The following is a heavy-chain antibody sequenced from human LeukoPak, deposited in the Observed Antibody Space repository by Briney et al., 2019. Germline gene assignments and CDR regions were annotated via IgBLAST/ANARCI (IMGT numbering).Heavy chain of an antibody. CDR2: ISYDGSNT. CDR3: ARGGTKYSSGWLDY. V-gene: IGHV3-30*04. CDR1: GFTFTSYA. Sequence: PRGSLKLSCAASGFTFTSYAMHWVRQAPGKGLEWVAVISYDGSNTYYADSVKGRFTISRDNSKNTLYLQMNSLRAEDTAVYYCARGGTKYSSGWLDYWGQGTLVTVSS. J-gene: IGHJ4*02. D-gene: IGHD6-19*01.